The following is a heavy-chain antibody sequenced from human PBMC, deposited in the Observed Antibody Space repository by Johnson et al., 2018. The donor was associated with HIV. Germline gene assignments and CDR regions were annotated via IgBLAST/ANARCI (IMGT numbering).Heavy chain of an antibody. D-gene: IGHD3-10*01. CDR2: ISYDGSNK. V-gene: IGHV3-30-3*01. CDR1: EFTFSHYP. J-gene: IGHJ3*02. CDR3: ARDSGRWFGVRVACDI. Sequence: QMLLVESGGGVVQPGRSLRLSCAASEFTFSHYPMHWVRQAPGRGLEWLALISYDGSNKFYADSVKGRFTVSRDNSKNTLYLQMNSLGDEDTAVYYFARDSGRWFGVRVACDIWGRGTMVTVSS.